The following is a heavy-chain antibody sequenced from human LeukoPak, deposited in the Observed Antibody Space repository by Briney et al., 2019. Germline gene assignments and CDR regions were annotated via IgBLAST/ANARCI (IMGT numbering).Heavy chain of an antibody. CDR2: IYPGDSDT. V-gene: IGHV5-51*01. D-gene: IGHD2/OR15-2a*01. Sequence: GESLKISCKGSGYSVTSYWIGWVRQMPGKGLEWMGIIYPGDSDTRYSPSFQGQVTISADKSISTAYLQWSSLKASDTAMYYCARQQRAPLYYFDYWGQGTLVTVSS. CDR3: ARQQRAPLYYFDY. J-gene: IGHJ4*02. CDR1: GYSVTSYW.